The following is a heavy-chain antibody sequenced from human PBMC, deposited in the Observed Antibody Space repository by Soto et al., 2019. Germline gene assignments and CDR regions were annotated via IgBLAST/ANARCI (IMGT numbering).Heavy chain of an antibody. CDR1: GYTFTSYA. CDR3: AREWGLIGPRACEIDL. Sequence: APVKVSCNASGYTFTSYAMHWVPQAPGQRLEWMGWINAGNGNTKYSQKFQGRVTITRDTSASTAYMELSSLRSEDTAVYYCAREWGLIGPRACEIDLWGQGTLVTVSS. J-gene: IGHJ5*02. D-gene: IGHD2-21*02. V-gene: IGHV1-3*01. CDR2: INAGNGNT.